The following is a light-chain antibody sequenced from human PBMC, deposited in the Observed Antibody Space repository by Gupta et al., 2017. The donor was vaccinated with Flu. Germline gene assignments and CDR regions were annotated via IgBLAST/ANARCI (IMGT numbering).Light chain of an antibody. V-gene: IGLV2-8*01. Sequence: QSALSEPPSPPWSPGQSVTISCTGTSSDVGGYNYAYWYQQHPGKTPSLIIYDVNKRPSGVPDRFSGSKSGNTASLTVSGLLAEDEADYYCCAYGGSKFFGGGTKLTVL. CDR2: DVN. CDR3: CAYGGSKF. CDR1: SSDVGGYNY. J-gene: IGLJ2*01.